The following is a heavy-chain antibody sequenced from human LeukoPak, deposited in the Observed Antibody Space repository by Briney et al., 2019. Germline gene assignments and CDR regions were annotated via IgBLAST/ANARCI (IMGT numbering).Heavy chain of an antibody. J-gene: IGHJ4*02. Sequence: PGRSLRLFCAASGFTFDDYAMHWVRQAPGKGLEWVSGISWNSGSIGYADSVKGRFTISRDNAKNSLYLQMNSLRAEDAALYYCAKAFGYYYDSSGDYWGQGTLVTVSS. CDR2: ISWNSGSI. D-gene: IGHD3-22*01. CDR3: AKAFGYYYDSSGDY. CDR1: GFTFDDYA. V-gene: IGHV3-9*01.